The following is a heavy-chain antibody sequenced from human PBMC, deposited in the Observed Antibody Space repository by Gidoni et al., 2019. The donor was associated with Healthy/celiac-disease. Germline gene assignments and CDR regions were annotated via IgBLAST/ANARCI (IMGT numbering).Heavy chain of an antibody. CDR1: GCTSSSYA. V-gene: IGHV3-30-3*01. D-gene: IGHD6-19*01. CDR3: ARPHGGWDTAPFDY. CDR2: ISYDGSNK. J-gene: IGHJ4*02. Sequence: QVQLVESGGGVVQPGRSLRLSCAASGCTSSSYAMHWVRPAPGKGLEWVAVISYDGSNKYYADSVKGRFTISRDNSKNTLYLQMNSLRAEDTAVYYCARPHGGWDTAPFDYWGQGTLVTVSS.